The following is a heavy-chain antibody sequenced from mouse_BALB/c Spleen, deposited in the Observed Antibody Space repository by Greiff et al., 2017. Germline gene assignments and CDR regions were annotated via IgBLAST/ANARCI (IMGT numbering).Heavy chain of an antibody. J-gene: IGHJ2*01. CDR2: IYPGDGDT. V-gene: IGHV1-82*01. CDR3: AREEDSYIDY. CDR1: GFAFSSSW. Sequence: VQLQQSGPELVKPGASVKISCTASGFAFSSSWMNWVKQRPGQGLEWIGRIYPGDGDTNYNGKFKGKATLTADTSSSTAYMQLSSLTSVDSAVYFCAREEDSYIDYWGQGTTLTVSS.